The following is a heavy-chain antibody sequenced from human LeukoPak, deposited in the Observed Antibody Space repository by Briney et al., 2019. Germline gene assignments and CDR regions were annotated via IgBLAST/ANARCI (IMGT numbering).Heavy chain of an antibody. CDR2: ISAYNGNT. J-gene: IGHJ4*02. CDR3: ARTIRGPTVFYFDY. D-gene: IGHD3-10*01. Sequence: GASVKVSCKASGYTFTSYGISWVRQAPGQGLEWMGWISAYNGNTNYAQKLQGRVTMTTDTSTSTAYMELKSLRSDDTAFYYCARTIRGPTVFYFDYWDQGTLVTVSS. V-gene: IGHV1-18*01. CDR1: GYTFTSYG.